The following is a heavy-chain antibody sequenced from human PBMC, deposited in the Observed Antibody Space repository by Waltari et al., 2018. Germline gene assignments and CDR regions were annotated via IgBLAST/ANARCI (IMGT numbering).Heavy chain of an antibody. D-gene: IGHD2-2*01. Sequence: QVQLLESGPGLVKPSETLSLACAVSAYSIRSGHYWGWIRQPPGKGLEWIGSIYYSGSTNYNPALKSRVTISVDTSKNQFSLKMTSVTAADTAVYYCARSSVSCCNWFDPWGQGTLVTVSS. CDR2: IYYSGST. V-gene: IGHV4-38-2*01. J-gene: IGHJ5*02. CDR1: AYSIRSGHY. CDR3: ARSSVSCCNWFDP.